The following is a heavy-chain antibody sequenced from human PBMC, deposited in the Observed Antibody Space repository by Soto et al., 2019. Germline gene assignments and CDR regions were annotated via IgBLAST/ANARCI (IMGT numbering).Heavy chain of an antibody. V-gene: IGHV1-69*13. CDR2: IIPIFGTA. D-gene: IGHD6-6*01. J-gene: IGHJ4*02. CDR1: GGTFSSYA. CDR3: ARDGEYSSSIFY. Sequence: ASVKVSCKASGGTFSSYAISWVRQAPGQGLEWMGGIIPIFGTANYAQKFQGRVTITADESTSTAYMELSSLRSEDTAVYYCARDGEYSSSIFYWGQGTLVTVSS.